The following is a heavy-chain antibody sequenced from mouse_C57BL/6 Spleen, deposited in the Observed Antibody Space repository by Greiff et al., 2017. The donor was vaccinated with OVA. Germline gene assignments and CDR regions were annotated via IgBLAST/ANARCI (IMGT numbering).Heavy chain of an antibody. J-gene: IGHJ2*01. D-gene: IGHD2-4*01. Sequence: QVQLQQSGAELARPGASVKLSCKASGYTFTSYGISWVKQRTGQGLEWIGEIYPRSGNTYYNEKFKGKVTLTADKSSSTAYMELRSLTSEDSAVYFCARDAYDYDDGDYWGKGTTLTVSS. CDR2: IYPRSGNT. CDR3: ARDAYDYDDGDY. CDR1: GYTFTSYG. V-gene: IGHV1-81*01.